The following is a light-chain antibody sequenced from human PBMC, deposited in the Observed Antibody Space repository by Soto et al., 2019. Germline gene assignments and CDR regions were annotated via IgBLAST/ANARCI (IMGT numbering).Light chain of an antibody. Sequence: QSALTQPPSASGSPGQSVTISCTGTSSDVGGYNYVSWYQQHPGKAHKLMIYEVSKRPSGVPDRFSGSKSGNTASLTVSGLQADDEADYYCSSYAGSNNLVFGGGTKLTVL. V-gene: IGLV2-8*01. CDR3: SSYAGSNNLV. J-gene: IGLJ2*01. CDR2: EVS. CDR1: SSDVGGYNY.